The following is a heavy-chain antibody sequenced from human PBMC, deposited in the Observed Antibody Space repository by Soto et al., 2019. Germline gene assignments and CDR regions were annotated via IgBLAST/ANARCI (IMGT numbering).Heavy chain of an antibody. Sequence: QVQLQESGPGLVKPSQTLSLTCTVSGGSISSGGYYWSWIRQHPGKGLEGIGYIYYSGSTYYNPSLKSRVTISVDTSKNQFSLKLSSVTAADTAVYYCASNYCSSTSCYDVYYYGMDVWGQGTTVTVSS. CDR2: IYYSGST. CDR1: GGSISSGGYY. D-gene: IGHD2-2*01. J-gene: IGHJ6*02. CDR3: ASNYCSSTSCYDVYYYGMDV. V-gene: IGHV4-31*03.